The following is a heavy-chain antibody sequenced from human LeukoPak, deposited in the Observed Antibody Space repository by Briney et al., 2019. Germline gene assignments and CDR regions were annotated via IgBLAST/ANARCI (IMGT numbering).Heavy chain of an antibody. D-gene: IGHD3-22*01. Sequence: ASVKVSCKASGYIFTSYHIHWVRQAPGQGLEWMGIINPSGGSTNYAQKFQGRVTMTRDTSTSTVYMELSSLRSEDTAVYYCARDLYHRYYDNSGYAFDYWGQGTLVTVSS. V-gene: IGHV1-46*01. J-gene: IGHJ4*02. CDR3: ARDLYHRYYDNSGYAFDY. CDR2: INPSGGST. CDR1: GYIFTSYH.